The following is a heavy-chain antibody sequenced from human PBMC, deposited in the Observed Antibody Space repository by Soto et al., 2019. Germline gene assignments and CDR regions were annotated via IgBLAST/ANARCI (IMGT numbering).Heavy chain of an antibody. V-gene: IGHV4-30-2*01. CDR2: IYHSGST. Sequence: SETLSLTCAVSGDSISSGGYSWSWIRQPPGKGLEWIGYIYHSGSTYYNPSLKSRVTISVDRSKNQFSLKLSSVTAADTAVYYCARAGVVGATALDYRAQRTPVTVSS. J-gene: IGHJ4*02. D-gene: IGHD1-26*01. CDR3: ARAGVVGATALDY. CDR1: GDSISSGGYS.